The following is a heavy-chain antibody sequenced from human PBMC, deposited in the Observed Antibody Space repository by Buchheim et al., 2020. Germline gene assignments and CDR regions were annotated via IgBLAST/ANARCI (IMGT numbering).Heavy chain of an antibody. CDR2: ISYDGSNK. V-gene: IGHV3-30-3*01. D-gene: IGHD4-17*01. J-gene: IGHJ4*02. Sequence: QVQLVESGGGVVQPGRSLRLSCAASGFTFSSYAMHWVRQAPGMGLEWVAVISYDGSNKYYADSVKGRFTISRDNSKNTLYLQMNSLRAEDTAVYYCAREADYGDGDYWGQGTL. CDR3: AREADYGDGDY. CDR1: GFTFSSYA.